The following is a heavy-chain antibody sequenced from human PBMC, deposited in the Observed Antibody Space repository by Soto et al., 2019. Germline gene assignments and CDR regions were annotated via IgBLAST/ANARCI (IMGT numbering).Heavy chain of an antibody. D-gene: IGHD4-17*01. V-gene: IGHV1-69*13. CDR2: IIPIFGTA. CDR1: GGTFSSYA. J-gene: IGHJ5*02. Sequence: GASVKVSCKASGGTFSSYAISWVRQAPGQGLEWMGGIIPIFGTANYAQKFQGSVTITADESTSTAYMELSSLRSEDTAVYYCARDSQMTTVVPWFDPWGQGTLVTVSS. CDR3: ARDSQMTTVVPWFDP.